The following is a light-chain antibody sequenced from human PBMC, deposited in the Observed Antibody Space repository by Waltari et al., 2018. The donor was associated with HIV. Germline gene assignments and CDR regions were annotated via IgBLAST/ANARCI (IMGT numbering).Light chain of an antibody. CDR3: QQYDNLAPIT. Sequence: DIQMTQSPSSLSASVGDRVTITCQASQDISNYLNWYQQKPGKAPKLLIYDASNLETGVPSRFSGSGSETDFTFTISSLQPEDSATYYCQQYDNLAPITFGQGTRLEIK. CDR2: DAS. V-gene: IGKV1-33*01. CDR1: QDISNY. J-gene: IGKJ5*01.